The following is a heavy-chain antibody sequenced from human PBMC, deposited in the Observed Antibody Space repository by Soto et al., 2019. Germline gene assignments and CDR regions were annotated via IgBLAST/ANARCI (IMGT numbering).Heavy chain of an antibody. J-gene: IGHJ4*02. CDR1: GFSFSSYA. Sequence: GGSLRLSCAASGFSFSSYAMSWVRQAPGKGLEWVSTISGSDGKTYYADSVKGRFSISRDTSKNTLYLQMNSLRVDDTAVYYCAKWSYLDYWGQGTRVTV. CDR2: ISGSDGKT. CDR3: AKWSYLDY. D-gene: IGHD3-3*01. V-gene: IGHV3-23*01.